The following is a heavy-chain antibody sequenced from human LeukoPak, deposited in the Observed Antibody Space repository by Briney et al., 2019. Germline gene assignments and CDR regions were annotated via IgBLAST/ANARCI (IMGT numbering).Heavy chain of an antibody. J-gene: IGHJ4*02. D-gene: IGHD2-21*01. Sequence: GGSLRLSCAASGSTFSSYAMSWVRQAPGKGLEWVSAISGSGGSTYYADSVKGRFTISRDNSKNTLYLQMNSLRAEDTAVYYCAKDNGSDLYYFDYWGQGTLVTVSS. V-gene: IGHV3-23*01. CDR2: ISGSGGST. CDR3: AKDNGSDLYYFDY. CDR1: GSTFSSYA.